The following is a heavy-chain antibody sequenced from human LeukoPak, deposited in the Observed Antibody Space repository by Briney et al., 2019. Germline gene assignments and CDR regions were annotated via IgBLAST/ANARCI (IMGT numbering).Heavy chain of an antibody. V-gene: IGHV1-69*04. Sequence: ASVKVSCKASGGTFSSYAISWVRQAPGQGLEWMGRIIPILGIANYAQKFQGRVTITADKSTSTAYMELSSLRSEDTAVYYCARYRYDIAPGYWGQGTLVTVSS. CDR1: GGTFSSYA. D-gene: IGHD3-9*01. CDR2: IIPILGIA. J-gene: IGHJ4*02. CDR3: ARYRYDIAPGY.